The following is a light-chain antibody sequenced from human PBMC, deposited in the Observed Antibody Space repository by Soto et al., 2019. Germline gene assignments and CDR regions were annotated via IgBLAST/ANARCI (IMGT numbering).Light chain of an antibody. V-gene: IGKV3-20*01. J-gene: IGKJ2*01. Sequence: ELVLTQSPGTLSLSPGERATLSCRASQRMSSNYLAWYLQKPGQSPRLLIYGTSSRATGIPDRFSGSGSGTDFTLTISGLEPEDSAVYYCQQYGTLPPRYTFGQGTKLEIK. CDR3: QQYGTLPPRYT. CDR1: QRMSSNY. CDR2: GTS.